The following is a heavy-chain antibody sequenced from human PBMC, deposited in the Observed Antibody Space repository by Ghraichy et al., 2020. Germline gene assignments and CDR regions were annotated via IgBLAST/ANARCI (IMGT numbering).Heavy chain of an antibody. Sequence: SVKVSCKASGGTFSSYAISWVRQAPGQGLEWMGGIIPIFGTANYAQKFQGRVTITADESTSTAYMELSSLRSEDTAVYYCARDTAAVDGLYFDYWGQGTLVTVSS. CDR3: ARDTAAVDGLYFDY. J-gene: IGHJ4*02. D-gene: IGHD2-21*01. V-gene: IGHV1-69*13. CDR1: GGTFSSYA. CDR2: IIPIFGTA.